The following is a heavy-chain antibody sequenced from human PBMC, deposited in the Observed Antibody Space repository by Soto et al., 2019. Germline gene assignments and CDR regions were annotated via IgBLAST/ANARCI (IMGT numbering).Heavy chain of an antibody. CDR1: GFTFSSYA. CDR3: AKNPYRYCSNGVCYYFEY. Sequence: EVQLLESGGGLVQPGGSLRLSCAASGFTFSSYAMSWVRQAPGKGLEWVSGINGSGAGTYYTDSVKGRFTISRDNSKNTVYLQMNSLRAEDTALYYCAKNPYRYCSNGVCYYFEYWGQGTLVTVSS. CDR2: INGSGAGT. J-gene: IGHJ4*02. V-gene: IGHV3-23*01. D-gene: IGHD2-8*01.